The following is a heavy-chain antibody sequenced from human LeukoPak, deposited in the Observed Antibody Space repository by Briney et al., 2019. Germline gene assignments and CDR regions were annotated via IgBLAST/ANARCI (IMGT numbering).Heavy chain of an antibody. D-gene: IGHD6-13*01. J-gene: IGHJ4*02. CDR2: INQDGSEK. Sequence: GGSLRLSCAASEFPFSGYWMNWVRPAPGKGPEWVANINQDGSEKHYVDSVKGRFTISRDNAKNSLFLQMNSLRVEDTAVFYCARVGFVGAADYWGQGTLVTVSS. CDR3: ARVGFVGAADY. CDR1: EFPFSGYW. V-gene: IGHV3-7*01.